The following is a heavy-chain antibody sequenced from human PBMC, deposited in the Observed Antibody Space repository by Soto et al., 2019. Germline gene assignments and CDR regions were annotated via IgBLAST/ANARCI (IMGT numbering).Heavy chain of an antibody. Sequence: GGSLRLSCAASGFTFSSYGMHWVRQAPGKGLEWVAVISYDGSNKYYADSVKGRFTISRDNSKDTLYLQMNSLRAEDTAVYYCAKVGSGYDSAFGMDVWGQGTTVTVSS. CDR1: GFTFSSYG. J-gene: IGHJ6*02. D-gene: IGHD5-12*01. CDR3: AKVGSGYDSAFGMDV. CDR2: ISYDGSNK. V-gene: IGHV3-30*18.